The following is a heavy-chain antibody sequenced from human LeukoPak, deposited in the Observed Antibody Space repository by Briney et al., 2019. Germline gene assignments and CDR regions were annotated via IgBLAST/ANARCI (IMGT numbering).Heavy chain of an antibody. Sequence: PGGSLRLFCAASRYTFSSYAMSWVRQAPGKGLEWVSAISGSGGSTYYADSVKGRFTISRDNSKNTLYLQMNSLRAEDTAVYYCARDGRFLEWLWIYYMDVWGKGTTVTVSS. D-gene: IGHD3-3*01. CDR1: RYTFSSYA. V-gene: IGHV3-23*01. J-gene: IGHJ6*03. CDR3: ARDGRFLEWLWIYYMDV. CDR2: ISGSGGST.